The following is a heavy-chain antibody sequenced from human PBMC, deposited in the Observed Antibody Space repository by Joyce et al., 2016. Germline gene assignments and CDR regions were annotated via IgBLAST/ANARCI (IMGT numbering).Heavy chain of an antibody. CDR2: IRGGDNNT. CDR1: GFTFSSYA. D-gene: IGHD3-10*01. CDR3: AKVSGSYGSGTYRSLNYFDC. Sequence: EVQLLESGGGLVQRGGSLRLSCAASGFTFSSYAMSWVRQAPGKGLEWVSVIRGGDNNTYYADSVKGRFTISRDNSKNTLYLQMNSLRVEDTAVYYCAKVSGSYGSGTYRSLNYFDCWGQGTLVTVSS. J-gene: IGHJ4*02. V-gene: IGHV3-23*01.